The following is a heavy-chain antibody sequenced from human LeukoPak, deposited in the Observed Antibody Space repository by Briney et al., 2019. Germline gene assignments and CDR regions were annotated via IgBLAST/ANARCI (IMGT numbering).Heavy chain of an antibody. Sequence: GGSLRLSCAASGFTFSDYYMSWIRQAPRKGLEWVSYISSSGSTIYCADSVKGRFTISRDNAKNSLYLQMNSLRAEDTAVYYCARVNQDIVVVPAAMCWFDPWGQGTLVTVSS. V-gene: IGHV3-11*01. J-gene: IGHJ5*02. CDR2: ISSSGSTI. CDR1: GFTFSDYY. CDR3: ARVNQDIVVVPAAMCWFDP. D-gene: IGHD2-2*01.